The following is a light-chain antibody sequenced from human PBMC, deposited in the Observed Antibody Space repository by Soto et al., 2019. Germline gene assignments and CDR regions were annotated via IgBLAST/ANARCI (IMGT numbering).Light chain of an antibody. Sequence: EIVLTQSPGTLSLSPGERATLSCRASQSVSSTSLAWYQHKSGQPPRLLIYAASRRATGIPDRFSGSGSGTDFTLTISRLEPEDFAVYYCHQYNIWPPLLFGGGTKVEIK. J-gene: IGKJ4*01. CDR3: HQYNIWPPLL. CDR2: AAS. CDR1: QSVSSTS. V-gene: IGKV3-20*01.